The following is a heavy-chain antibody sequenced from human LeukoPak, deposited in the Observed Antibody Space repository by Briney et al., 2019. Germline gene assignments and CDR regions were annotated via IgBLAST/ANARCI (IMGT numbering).Heavy chain of an antibody. J-gene: IGHJ6*02. Sequence: GGSLRLSCAASGFTFSNAWMSWVRQAPGKGREWVGRIKSKTDGGTIDYTAPVKGRFTISRDDSKNTLYLQMNSLKTEDTAVYYCTTGPFDYYGSASYLANGMDVWGQGTTVTVS. CDR2: IKSKTDGGTI. CDR3: TTGPFDYYGSASYLANGMDV. CDR1: GFTFSNAW. V-gene: IGHV3-15*01. D-gene: IGHD3-10*01.